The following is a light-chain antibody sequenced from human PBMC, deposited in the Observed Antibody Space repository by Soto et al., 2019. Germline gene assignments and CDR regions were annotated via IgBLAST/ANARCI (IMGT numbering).Light chain of an antibody. CDR3: RSHTISNTCV. Sequence: QSALTQPASVSGSPGQAITISCTGTSSDVGRYDYVSWYHRHPGKAPKLMIYEVSTRPSGVSNRFSGSKSGNTASLTISGLQADYEADYYCRSHTISNTCVFGGGTKVTVL. J-gene: IGLJ3*02. CDR1: SSDVGRYDY. V-gene: IGLV2-14*01. CDR2: EVS.